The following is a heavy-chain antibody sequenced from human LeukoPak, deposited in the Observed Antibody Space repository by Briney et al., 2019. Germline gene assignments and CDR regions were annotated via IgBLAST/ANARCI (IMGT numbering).Heavy chain of an antibody. D-gene: IGHD1-14*01. CDR3: ARDVAYNSFDP. CDR1: GFTFGRNW. Sequence: GGSLRLSCADSGFTFGRNWMTWIRQAPGKGLEWVANIKEDGSQKNYVDSVKGRFTISRDNTKNSLYLQMSNLRPDDTAVYYCARDVAYNSFDPWGQGTLVTVSS. J-gene: IGHJ5*02. CDR2: IKEDGSQK. V-gene: IGHV3-7*01.